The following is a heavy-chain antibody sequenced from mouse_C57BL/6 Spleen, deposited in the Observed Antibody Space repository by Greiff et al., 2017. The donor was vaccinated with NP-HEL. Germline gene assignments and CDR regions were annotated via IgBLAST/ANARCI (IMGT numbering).Heavy chain of an antibody. CDR1: GYSITSGYY. J-gene: IGHJ2*01. CDR3: AREAPYGNSDYFDY. Sequence: EVQLQESGPGLVKPSQSLSLTCSVTGYSITSGYYWNWIRQFPGNKLEWMGYISYDGSNNYNPSLKNRISITRDTSKNQFFLKLNSVTTEDTATYYCAREAPYGNSDYFDYWGQGTTLTVSS. V-gene: IGHV3-6*01. CDR2: ISYDGSN. D-gene: IGHD2-1*01.